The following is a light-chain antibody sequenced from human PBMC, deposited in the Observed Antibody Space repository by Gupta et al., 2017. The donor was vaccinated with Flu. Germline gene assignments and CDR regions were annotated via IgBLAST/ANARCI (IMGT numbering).Light chain of an antibody. CDR2: KDS. CDR3: QSVDSSGTYWV. J-gene: IGLJ3*02. Sequence: GQTARITCSGDALPKQYAYWYQQKPGQAPVLVIYKDSERPSGIPERFSGSSSGTTGTLTISGVQAEDEADYYCQSVDSSGTYWVFGGGTKLTVL. CDR1: ALPKQY. V-gene: IGLV3-25*03.